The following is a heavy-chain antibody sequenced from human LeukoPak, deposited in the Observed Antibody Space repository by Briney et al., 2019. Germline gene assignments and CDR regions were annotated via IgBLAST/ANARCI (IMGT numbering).Heavy chain of an antibody. J-gene: IGHJ4*02. CDR3: ARGQIVGEDFDY. V-gene: IGHV4-34*01. Sequence: PSETLSLTCAVYGGSFSGYYWSWIRQPPGKGLEWIGEINHSGSTNYNPSLKSRVTISVDTSKNQFSLKLSSVTAADTAVYYCARGQIVGEDFDYWGQGTLVTVSS. CDR1: GGSFSGYY. D-gene: IGHD2/OR15-2a*01. CDR2: INHSGST.